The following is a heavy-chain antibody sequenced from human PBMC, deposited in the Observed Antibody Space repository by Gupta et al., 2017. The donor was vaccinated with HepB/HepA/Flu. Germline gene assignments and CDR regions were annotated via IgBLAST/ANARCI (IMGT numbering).Heavy chain of an antibody. CDR3: ARSSLDNYYYMDV. D-gene: IGHD3/OR15-3a*01. CDR2: INSDGSRT. CDR1: GFTFSSYW. V-gene: IGHV3-74*01. Sequence: EVQLVESGGGLVQPGGSLRLYCAGSGFTFSSYWMDWVPQAPGKGLVWVSRINSDGSRTSYADSVKGRFTISRDNAKNTLYLQMNSLRAEDTAVYYCARSSLDNYYYMDVWGKGTTVTVSS. J-gene: IGHJ6*03.